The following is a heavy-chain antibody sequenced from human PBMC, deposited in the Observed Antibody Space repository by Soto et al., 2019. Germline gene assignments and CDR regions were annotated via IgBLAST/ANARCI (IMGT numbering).Heavy chain of an antibody. CDR2: IWYDGSNK. CDR3: ARARIVATSMAFDY. J-gene: IGHJ4*02. V-gene: IGHV3-33*01. CDR1: GFTFSSYG. D-gene: IGHD5-12*01. Sequence: QPGGSLRLSCAASGFTFSSYGMHWVRQAPGKGLEWVAVIWYDGSNKYYADSVKGRFTISRDNSKNTLYLQMNSLGAEDTAVYYCARARIVATSMAFDYWGQGTLVTVSS.